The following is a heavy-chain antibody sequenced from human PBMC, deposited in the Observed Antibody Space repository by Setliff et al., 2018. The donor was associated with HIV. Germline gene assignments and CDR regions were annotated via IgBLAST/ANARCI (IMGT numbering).Heavy chain of an antibody. CDR1: GFAVSSNY. J-gene: IGHJ3*02. D-gene: IGHD3-3*01. Sequence: PGESLKISCAVSGFAVSSNYMSWVRQAPGKGLEWLSVIYSGGSTFYADSVKGRFTISRHNSKNTLYLQMNSLRPEDTAIYYCASARAQFLEWLPRGFDTWGQGTMVTVSS. V-gene: IGHV3-53*04. CDR2: IYSGGST. CDR3: ASARAQFLEWLPRGFDT.